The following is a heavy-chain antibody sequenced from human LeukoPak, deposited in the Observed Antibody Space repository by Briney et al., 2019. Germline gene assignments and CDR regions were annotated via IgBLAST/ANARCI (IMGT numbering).Heavy chain of an antibody. J-gene: IGHJ6*03. V-gene: IGHV4-31*03. CDR2: MYYTGST. CDR3: ARGRTGTTSFSPYYYYYYMDV. CDR1: GGSNSSGAYY. Sequence: SETLSLTCTVSGGSNSSGAYYWSWIRQHPGKGLEWVGYMYYTGSTYYNPSLKSRLTISLDTSKNQFSLKLSSVTAADTAVYYCARGRTGTTSFSPYYYYYYMDVWGKGTTVTVSS. D-gene: IGHD1-7*01.